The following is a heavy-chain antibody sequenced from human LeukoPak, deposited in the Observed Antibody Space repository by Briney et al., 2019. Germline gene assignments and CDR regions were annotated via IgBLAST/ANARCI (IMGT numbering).Heavy chain of an antibody. CDR1: GFTFSTYG. CDR3: AKDSLGYCSSTSCYSYNWFDS. V-gene: IGHV3-33*06. Sequence: PGGSLRLSCVASGFTFSTYGMHWVRQAPGRGLEWVAVIWYDGSNKYYADSVKGRFTISRDNPKNTLYLQMNSLRAEDTAVYYCAKDSLGYCSSTSCYSYNWFDSWGQGIPVTVSS. CDR2: IWYDGSNK. D-gene: IGHD2-2*01. J-gene: IGHJ5*01.